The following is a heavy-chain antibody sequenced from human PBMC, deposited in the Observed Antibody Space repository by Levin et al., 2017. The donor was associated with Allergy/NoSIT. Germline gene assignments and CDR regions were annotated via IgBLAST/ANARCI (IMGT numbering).Heavy chain of an antibody. CDR3: ARGVGIRYFDL. Sequence: GGSLRLSCAASGFTFSNYLMHWVRQAPGKGLVWVSRIHSDGSGTTSADSVKGRFTISRDNAKNTLYLQMNNLTAEDTAVYYCARGVGIRYFDLWGRGTLVTVSS. D-gene: IGHD2-21*01. CDR2: IHSDGSGT. V-gene: IGHV3-74*01. J-gene: IGHJ2*01. CDR1: GFTFSNYL.